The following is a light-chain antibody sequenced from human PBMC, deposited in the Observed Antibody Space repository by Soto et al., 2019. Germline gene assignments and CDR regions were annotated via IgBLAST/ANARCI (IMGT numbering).Light chain of an antibody. CDR3: QKFNMAPSLT. CDR1: QSIXRG. Sequence: ILMTNSSSALSASVGDRVTITCRASQSIXRGLAWYQQKPGKAPKLLIXDDSSLESGAPSRFSGSGSGRDFTPNISSMLPEYVAIYYCQKFNMAPSLTFGQGTKVDIK. V-gene: IGKV1-5*01. CDR2: DDS. J-gene: IGKJ1*01.